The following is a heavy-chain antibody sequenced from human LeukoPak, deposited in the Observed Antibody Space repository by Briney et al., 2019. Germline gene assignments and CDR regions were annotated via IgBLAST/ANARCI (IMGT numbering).Heavy chain of an antibody. D-gene: IGHD2-2*01. Sequence: TSSETLSLTCTVSGGSISSYYWSWIRQPPGKGLEWIGYIYYSGSTNYNPSLKSRVTISVDTSKNQFSLKLSSVTAADTAVYYCARSVVPAAMRDSYYYYYMDVWGKGTTVTVSS. V-gene: IGHV4-59*01. CDR1: GGSISSYY. J-gene: IGHJ6*03. CDR3: ARSVVPAAMRDSYYYYYMDV. CDR2: IYYSGST.